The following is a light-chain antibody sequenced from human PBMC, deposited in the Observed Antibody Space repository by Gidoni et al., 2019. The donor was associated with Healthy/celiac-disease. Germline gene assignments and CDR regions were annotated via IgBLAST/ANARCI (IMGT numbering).Light chain of an antibody. J-gene: IGLJ2*01. V-gene: IGLV3-21*02. CDR3: QVWDSSSDRVV. CDR1: NIGSKS. Sequence: SYVLTQPPSVSVAPGQTARITCGGNNIGSKSVHWYQQKPGQAPVLVVYDDSDRPTGLPARFSGSNSGNTATLTISRVEAGDEADYYCQVWDSSSDRVVFGGGTKLTVL. CDR2: DDS.